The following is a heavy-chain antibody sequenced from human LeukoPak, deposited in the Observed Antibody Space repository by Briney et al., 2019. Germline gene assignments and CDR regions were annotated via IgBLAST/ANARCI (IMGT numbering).Heavy chain of an antibody. D-gene: IGHD4-23*01. V-gene: IGHV4-34*01. CDR2: INHSGST. Sequence: SETLFLTCAVSGGSISTYYWSWIRQPPGKGLEWIGEINHSGSTNYNSSLKSRVTISVDTSKNQFSLKLRSVTAADTAVYYCARGARWLRCDRSFYYFGIWGRGNVVTV. J-gene: IGHJ4*02. CDR1: GGSISTYY. CDR3: ARGARWLRCDRSFYYFGI.